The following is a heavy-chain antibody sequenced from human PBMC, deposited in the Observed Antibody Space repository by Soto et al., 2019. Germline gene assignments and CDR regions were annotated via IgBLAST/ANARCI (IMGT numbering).Heavy chain of an antibody. CDR1: GYSLTSYW. CDR3: EGGLYCSSTSCYWVGLEFKY. D-gene: IGHD2-2*01. CDR2: IYPGDSDT. V-gene: IGHV5-51*01. Sequence: GESLKISFKGSGYSLTSYWIGWVRRMPGKVLELMGIIYPGDSDTRYSPSFQGQVTISADKSISTAYLQWSSLKASDTAMYYCEGGLYCSSTSCYWVGLEFKYWGQGTLVTVSS. J-gene: IGHJ4*02.